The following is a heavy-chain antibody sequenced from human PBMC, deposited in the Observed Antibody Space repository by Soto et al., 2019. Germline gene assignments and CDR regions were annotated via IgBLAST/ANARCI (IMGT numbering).Heavy chain of an antibody. CDR1: GFIFSRCC. V-gene: IGHV3-33*01. Sequence: AGGSLRISWGGSGFIFSRCCVHWGRPAPXKGLEWVAVIWYDGSNKYYADSVKGRFTISRDNSKNMLYLQMNSLRAEDTAVYYCARGNYDNSGYYDDVFDIWGQGTMVTV. J-gene: IGHJ3*02. CDR2: IWYDGSNK. CDR3: ARGNYDNSGYYDDVFDI. D-gene: IGHD3-22*01.